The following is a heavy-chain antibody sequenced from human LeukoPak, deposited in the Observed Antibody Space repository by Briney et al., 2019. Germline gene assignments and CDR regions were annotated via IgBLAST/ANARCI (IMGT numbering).Heavy chain of an antibody. CDR3: AKDHGDWSFDY. CDR1: GVTLSSFA. Sequence: GGSLRLSCAASGVTLSSFAMSWPRQAPGKGLEWVSGISSSGSGDNTYYADSVKGRFTISRDSSKNTLYLQMTSLRAADTAVYYCAKDHGDWSFDYWGQGTLVTVSS. CDR2: ISSSGSGDNT. D-gene: IGHD4-17*01. J-gene: IGHJ4*02. V-gene: IGHV3-23*01.